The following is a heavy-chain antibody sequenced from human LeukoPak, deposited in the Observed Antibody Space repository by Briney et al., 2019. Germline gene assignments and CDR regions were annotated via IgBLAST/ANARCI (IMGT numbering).Heavy chain of an antibody. V-gene: IGHV4-31*08. J-gene: IGHJ6*02. Sequence: PSQTLSLTCTVSGGSISSGGYYWSWIRQHPGKGLEWIGYIYYSGSTYYNPSLKSRVTISVDTSKNQFSLKLSSVTAADTAVYYCVDINYYYYYGMDVWGQGTTVTVSS. D-gene: IGHD2-21*01. CDR3: VDINYYYYYGMDV. CDR1: GGSISSGGYY. CDR2: IYYSGST.